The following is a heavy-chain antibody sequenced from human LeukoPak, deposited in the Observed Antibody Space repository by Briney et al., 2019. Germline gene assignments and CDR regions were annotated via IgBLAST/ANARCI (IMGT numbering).Heavy chain of an antibody. J-gene: IGHJ6*03. CDR3: ARDGAVTMVRGVILTYYYYMDV. Sequence: PGGSLRLSCAASGFTFSSYSMNWVRQAPGKGLKWVSSISSSSSYIYYADSVKGRFTISRDNAKNSLYLQMNSLRAEDTAVYYCARDGAVTMVRGVILTYYYYMDVWGKGTTVTVSS. CDR2: ISSSSSYI. CDR1: GFTFSSYS. D-gene: IGHD3-10*01. V-gene: IGHV3-21*01.